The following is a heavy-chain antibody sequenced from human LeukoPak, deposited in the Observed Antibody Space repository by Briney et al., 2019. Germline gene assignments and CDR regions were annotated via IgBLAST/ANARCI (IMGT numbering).Heavy chain of an antibody. CDR2: IYHSGST. CDR1: GGSISSSSYY. J-gene: IGHJ3*02. Sequence: SETLSLTCTVSGGSISSSSYYWGWIRQPPGKGLEWIGSIYHSGSTYYNPSLKSRVTISVDTSKNQFSLKLSSVTAADTAVYYCARVATFYSYGYPDAFDIWGQGTMVTVSS. V-gene: IGHV4-39*07. CDR3: ARVATFYSYGYPDAFDI. D-gene: IGHD5-18*01.